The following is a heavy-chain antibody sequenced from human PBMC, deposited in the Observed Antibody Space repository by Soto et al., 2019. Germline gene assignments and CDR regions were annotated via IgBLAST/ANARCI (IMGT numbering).Heavy chain of an antibody. CDR2: IYSSGST. CDR1: GGSIKNYY. CDR3: AGIGEDIYYGMDV. V-gene: IGHV4-4*07. D-gene: IGHD2-15*01. J-gene: IGHJ6*02. Sequence: SETLSLTCTVSGGSIKNYYWNWIRQPAGKGLEWIGRIYSSGSTNYNPSLKSRVTMLVDTSKSQFSLSLNSVTAADTAVYYCAGIGEDIYYGMDVWGQGTTVTVSS.